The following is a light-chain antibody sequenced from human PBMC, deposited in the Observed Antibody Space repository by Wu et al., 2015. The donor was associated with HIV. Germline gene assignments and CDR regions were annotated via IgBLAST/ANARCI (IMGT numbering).Light chain of an antibody. CDR2: AAS. CDR1: QSVISGS. V-gene: IGKV3-20*01. Sequence: EVVLTQSPGTLSLSPGERVALSCRASQSVISGSLAWYQQKLGQAPRLLIFAASNRATDIPDRFSGSGSGTDFTLTISRLEPEDSAFYYCQQYGASPPVTFGQGTRLXIK. J-gene: IGKJ5*01. CDR3: QQYGASPPVT.